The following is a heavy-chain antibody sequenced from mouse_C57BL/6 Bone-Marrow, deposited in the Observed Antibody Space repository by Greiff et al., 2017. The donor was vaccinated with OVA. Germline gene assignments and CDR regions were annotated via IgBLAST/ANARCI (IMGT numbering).Heavy chain of an antibody. CDR2: IYPGNSDT. J-gene: IGHJ1*03. CDR3: ARGNYYGSSYGYFDV. V-gene: IGHV1-5*01. D-gene: IGHD1-1*01. Sequence: EVQLQQSGTVLARPGASVKMSCKTSGYTFTSYWMHWVKQRPGQGLEWIGAIYPGNSDTSYNQKFKGKAKLTAVTSASTAYMELSSLTNKDSAVYYCARGNYYGSSYGYFDVWGTGTTVTVSS. CDR1: GYTFTSYW.